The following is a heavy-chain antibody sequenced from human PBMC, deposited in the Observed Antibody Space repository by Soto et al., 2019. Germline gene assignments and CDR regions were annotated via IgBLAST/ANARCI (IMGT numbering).Heavy chain of an antibody. Sequence: QVQLQESGPGLVKPSETLSLTCTVSGGFVSSDGYYWSWIRQPPGKGLEWIAYVYYSGSTNHNPSLRSRVTISIDTSKNQFSLKLSSLTAADTAVYYCARLDCVSNSCLFDFWGQGILVTVSS. D-gene: IGHD6-13*01. CDR2: VYYSGST. CDR3: ARLDCVSNSCLFDF. J-gene: IGHJ4*02. CDR1: GGFVSSDGYY. V-gene: IGHV4-61*08.